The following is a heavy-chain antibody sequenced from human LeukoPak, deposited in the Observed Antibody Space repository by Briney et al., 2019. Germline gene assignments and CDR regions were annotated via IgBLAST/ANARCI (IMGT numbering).Heavy chain of an antibody. CDR3: ARRKGGSDYIEF. D-gene: IGHD6-19*01. CDR2: IYYSGST. Sequence: SETLSLTCTVSGGSISTESYFWGWVRQPPGMELEWIGNIYYSGSTYYNPSLKSRVTISVDTSENQFSLRLRSVTAADTAMYYCARRKGGSDYIEFWGQGTLVTVSS. J-gene: IGHJ4*02. CDR1: GGSISTESYF. V-gene: IGHV4-39*07.